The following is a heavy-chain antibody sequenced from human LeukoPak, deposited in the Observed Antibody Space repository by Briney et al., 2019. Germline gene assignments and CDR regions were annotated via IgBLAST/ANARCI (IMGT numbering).Heavy chain of an antibody. Sequence: PGRSLRLSCAASGFTFSSYGMQWVRQPPRKGLGWVAVISYDGINKYYADSVKGPFTISREHSKSPLYLQPNSLTDEPTVVYYCAKSYSYGVSGYFDYWGQGTLVTVSS. CDR3: AKSYSYGVSGYFDY. CDR2: ISYDGINK. CDR1: GFTFSSYG. V-gene: IGHV3-30*18. D-gene: IGHD5-18*01. J-gene: IGHJ4*02.